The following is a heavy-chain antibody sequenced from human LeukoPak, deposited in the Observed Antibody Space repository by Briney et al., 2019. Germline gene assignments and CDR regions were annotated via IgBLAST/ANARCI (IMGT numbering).Heavy chain of an antibody. J-gene: IGHJ3*02. CDR2: MNPNSGNT. Sequence: GASVKVSCRASGYTFTSYDINWVRQATGQGLEWMGWMNPNSGNTGYAQKFQGRVTITRNTSISTAYMELSSLRSEDTAVYYCARGRGYSYGPGAFDIWGQGTMVTVSS. CDR3: ARGRGYSYGPGAFDI. CDR1: GYTFTSYD. V-gene: IGHV1-8*03. D-gene: IGHD5-18*01.